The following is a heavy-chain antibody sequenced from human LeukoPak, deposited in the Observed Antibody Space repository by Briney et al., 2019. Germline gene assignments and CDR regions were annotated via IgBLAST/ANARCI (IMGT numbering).Heavy chain of an antibody. D-gene: IGHD5-24*01. J-gene: IGHJ4*02. CDR3: ARDRYGDGFAHFDY. CDR1: GYSFTAYA. CDR2: ITPTDGA. Sequence: ASVKVSCTSSGYSFTAYAMHWVRQAPGQGLEWVGWITPTDGADYAQKFQGRVTMTSDTSMSTVYMDLNRLTSDDTAVYFCARDRYGDGFAHFDYWGQGTLATVSS. V-gene: IGHV1-2*02.